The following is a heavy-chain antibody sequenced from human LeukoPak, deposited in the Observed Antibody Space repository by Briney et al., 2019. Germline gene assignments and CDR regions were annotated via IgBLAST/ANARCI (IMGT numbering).Heavy chain of an antibody. CDR3: GKSLSSGPFDFYGMDV. J-gene: IGHJ6*02. D-gene: IGHD5-12*01. V-gene: IGHV3-23*01. Sequence: GGSLTLFCAASGFTFSSYAMSWVRHAPGKGLVWVSPISGSGSSKYYADSVQGRFTIYRDNSKNTLYLQMNSLSAENTDVYYCGKSLSSGPFDFYGMDVWGQGTTVTVSS. CDR1: GFTFSSYA. CDR2: ISGSGSSK.